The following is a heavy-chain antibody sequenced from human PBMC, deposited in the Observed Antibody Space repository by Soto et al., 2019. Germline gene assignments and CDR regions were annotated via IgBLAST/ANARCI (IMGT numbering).Heavy chain of an antibody. D-gene: IGHD2-2*01. CDR2: IYYSGST. Sequence: QVQLQESGPGLVKPSQTLSLTCTVSGGSISSGGYYWSWIRQHPGKGLEWIGYIYYSGSTYYNPSLQSRVIISVDTSKNQFSLKLSSVTAADTAVYYCARDRINCSSTRCSFYYYYYGMDVWGQGTTVTVSS. V-gene: IGHV4-31*03. CDR1: GGSISSGGYY. J-gene: IGHJ6*02. CDR3: ARDRINCSSTRCSFYYYYYGMDV.